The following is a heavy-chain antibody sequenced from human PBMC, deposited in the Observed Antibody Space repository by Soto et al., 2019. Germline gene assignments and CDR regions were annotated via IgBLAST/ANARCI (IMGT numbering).Heavy chain of an antibody. D-gene: IGHD6-6*01. V-gene: IGHV3-23*01. CDR2: ISGSGGST. Sequence: GGSLRLSCAASGFTFSSYAMSWVRQAPGKGLEWVSAISGSGGSTYYADSVKGRFTISRDNSKNTLYLQMNNLRAEDTAVYYCAKDVEKTIAARDFDYWGQGTLVTVSS. CDR1: GFTFSSYA. CDR3: AKDVEKTIAARDFDY. J-gene: IGHJ4*02.